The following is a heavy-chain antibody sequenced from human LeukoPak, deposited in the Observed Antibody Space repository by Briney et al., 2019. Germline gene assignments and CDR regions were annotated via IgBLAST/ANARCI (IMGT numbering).Heavy chain of an antibody. CDR1: GFTFSSYW. J-gene: IGHJ6*02. CDR2: IYSGGST. V-gene: IGHV3-53*01. Sequence: GGSLRLSCAASGFTFSSYWMNWVRQAPGKGLEWVSVIYSGGSTYYADSVKGRFTISRDNSKNTLCLQMNSLRAEDTAVYYCAREYSSGWGPYYYYGMDVWGQGTTVTVSS. CDR3: AREYSSGWGPYYYYGMDV. D-gene: IGHD6-19*01.